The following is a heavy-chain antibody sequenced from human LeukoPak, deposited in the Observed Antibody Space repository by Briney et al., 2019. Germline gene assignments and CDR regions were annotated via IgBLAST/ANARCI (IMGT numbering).Heavy chain of an antibody. D-gene: IGHD5-18*01. V-gene: IGHV4-39*07. Sequence: PSETLSLTCTVSGGSISSSSYYWGWIRQPPGKGLEWIGEIYHSGSTNYNPSLKSRVTISVDKSKNQFSLKLSSVTAADTAVYYCARDLGSYGFIDYWGQGTLVTVSS. J-gene: IGHJ4*02. CDR1: GGSISSSSYY. CDR3: ARDLGSYGFIDY. CDR2: IYHSGST.